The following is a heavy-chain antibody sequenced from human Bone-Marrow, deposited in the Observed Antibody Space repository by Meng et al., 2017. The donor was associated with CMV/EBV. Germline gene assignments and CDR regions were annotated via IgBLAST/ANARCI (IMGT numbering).Heavy chain of an antibody. J-gene: IGHJ5*02. V-gene: IGHV1-46*01. CDR2: INPSGGST. CDR1: GYTFTSYD. Sequence: ASVKVSCKASGYTFTSYDINWVRQAPGQGLEWMGIINPSGGSTSYAQKFQGRVTMTRDTSTSTVYMELSSLRSEDTAVYYCARDNGCSSTSCYSGGTWGQGTLVTVSS. D-gene: IGHD2-2*01. CDR3: ARDNGCSSTSCYSGGT.